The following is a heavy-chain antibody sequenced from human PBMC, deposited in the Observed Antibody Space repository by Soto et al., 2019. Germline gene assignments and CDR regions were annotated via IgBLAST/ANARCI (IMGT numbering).Heavy chain of an antibody. Sequence: QVQLQQWGAGLLKPSETLSLTCAVYGGSFSGYYWSWIRQPPGKGLEWIGEINHSGSTNYNPSLKSRATISVDTSKNQFSLKLSSVTAADTAVYYCARVGHSSSWFDYWGQGTLVTVSS. CDR1: GGSFSGYY. V-gene: IGHV4-34*01. CDR2: INHSGST. CDR3: ARVGHSSSWFDY. D-gene: IGHD6-13*01. J-gene: IGHJ4*02.